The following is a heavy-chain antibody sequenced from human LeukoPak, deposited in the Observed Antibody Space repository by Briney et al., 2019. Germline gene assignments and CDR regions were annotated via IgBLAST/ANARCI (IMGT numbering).Heavy chain of an antibody. D-gene: IGHD3-9*01. Sequence: PGGSLRLSCAASGFTFSSYGMHWVRQAPGKGLEWVAVISYDGSNKYYADSVKGRFTISRDNSKNTLYLQMNSLRAEDTAVYYCAKGRLYYDILTGLGPWGQRTLVTVSS. CDR2: ISYDGSNK. V-gene: IGHV3-30*18. J-gene: IGHJ5*02. CDR3: AKGRLYYDILTGLGP. CDR1: GFTFSSYG.